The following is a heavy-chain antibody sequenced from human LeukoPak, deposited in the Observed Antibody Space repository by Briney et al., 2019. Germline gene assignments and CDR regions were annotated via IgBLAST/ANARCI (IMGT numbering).Heavy chain of an antibody. CDR3: ARDGGYWFGVTVGNAFDI. Sequence: ASVKVSCKASGYTFTSYGISWVRQAPGQGLEWMGWISAYNGNTNYAQKLQGRVTMTTDTSTSTAYMELRSLRSDDTAVYYCARDGGYWFGVTVGNAFDIWGRGTMVTVSS. D-gene: IGHD3-10*01. J-gene: IGHJ3*02. CDR2: ISAYNGNT. V-gene: IGHV1-18*01. CDR1: GYTFTSYG.